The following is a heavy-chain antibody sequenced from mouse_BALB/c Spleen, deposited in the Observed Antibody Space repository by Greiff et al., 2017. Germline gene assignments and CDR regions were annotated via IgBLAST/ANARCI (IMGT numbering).Heavy chain of an antibody. CDR3: ARDYRYDEGIWFAY. V-gene: IGHV1-14*01. Sequence: VQLKQSGPELVKPGASVKMSCKASGYTFTSYVMHWVKQKPGQGLEWIGYINPYNDGTKYNEKLKGKATLTSDKSSSTAYMELSSLTSEDSAVYYCARDYRYDEGIWFAYWGQGTLVTVSA. CDR1: GYTFTSYV. D-gene: IGHD2-14*01. CDR2: INPYNDGT. J-gene: IGHJ3*01.